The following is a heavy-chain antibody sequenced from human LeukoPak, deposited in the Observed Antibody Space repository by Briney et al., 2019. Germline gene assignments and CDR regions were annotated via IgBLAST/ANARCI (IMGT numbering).Heavy chain of an antibody. J-gene: IGHJ3*02. V-gene: IGHV4-4*02. D-gene: IGHD3-22*01. CDR3: ARDRPYYDSSGCGAFDI. CDR1: GGSISSSNW. Sequence: SETLSLTCAVSGGSISSSNWWSWVRQPPGKGLEWIGEIYHSGNTNYNPSLRSRVTISADKSKNQFSLRLSSVTAADTAVYYCARDRPYYDSSGCGAFDIWAKGQWSPSLQ. CDR2: IYHSGNT.